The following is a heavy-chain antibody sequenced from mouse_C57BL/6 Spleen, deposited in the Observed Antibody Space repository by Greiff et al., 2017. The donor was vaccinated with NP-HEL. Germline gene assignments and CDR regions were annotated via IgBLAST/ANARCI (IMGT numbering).Heavy chain of an antibody. J-gene: IGHJ4*01. CDR3: TRKYPSFMDY. V-gene: IGHV1-15*01. CDR2: IDPETGGT. Sequence: VQLQQSGAELVRPGASVTLSCKASGYTFTDYEMHWVKQTPVHGLEWIGAIDPETGGTAYNQKFKGKAILTADKSSSTAYMELRSLTSEDSAVYYCTRKYPSFMDYWGQGTSVTVSS. CDR1: GYTFTDYE. D-gene: IGHD2-10*02.